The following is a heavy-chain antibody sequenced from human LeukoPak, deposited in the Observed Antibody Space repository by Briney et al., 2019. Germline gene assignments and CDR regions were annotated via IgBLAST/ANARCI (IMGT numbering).Heavy chain of an antibody. J-gene: IGHJ4*02. CDR3: ATDYDY. CDR1: GFTFSNYG. V-gene: IGHV3-33*01. Sequence: GGSLRLSCAVSGFTFSNYGMHWVRQAPGKGLEWVAVIWHDGNNKYYANSVKGRFTISRDNSKNTLYLQMNSLRAEDTAVYYCATDYDYWGQGTLVTVSS. CDR2: IWHDGNNK.